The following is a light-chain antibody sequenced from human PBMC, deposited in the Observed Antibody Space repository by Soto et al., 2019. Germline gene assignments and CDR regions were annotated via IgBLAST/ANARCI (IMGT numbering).Light chain of an antibody. CDR3: GSWDSSLSAYV. CDR2: DDN. CDR1: SSNIGSNA. V-gene: IGLV1-51*01. J-gene: IGLJ1*01. Sequence: QSVLTQPPSASGTPGQRVTISCSGSSSNIGSNAVHWYQKLPGTAPKLLIYDDNKRPSGIPDRFSGSKSGTSATLGITGFQTGDEADYYCGSWDSSLSAYVFGTGTKVIVL.